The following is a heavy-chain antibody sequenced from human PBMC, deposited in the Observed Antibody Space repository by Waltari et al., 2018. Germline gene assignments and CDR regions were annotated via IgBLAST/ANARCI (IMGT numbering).Heavy chain of an antibody. J-gene: IGHJ4*02. V-gene: IGHV3-21*01. CDR3: ARSYDTSSPFDY. CDR1: GFSFEPYI. Sequence: EVQLVESGGGLVKPGGSVRLSCAASGFSFEPYIMNWLRQAPGKGLEWLSSIYTSTNGFIYYAESVRGRFSVSRDNAMNSLYLEMNSLRAEDTAVYYCARSYDTSSPFDYWGQGTLVTVS. CDR2: IYTSTNGFI. D-gene: IGHD6-6*01.